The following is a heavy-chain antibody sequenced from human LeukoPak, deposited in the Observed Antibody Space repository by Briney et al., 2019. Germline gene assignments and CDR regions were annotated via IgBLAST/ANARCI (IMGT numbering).Heavy chain of an antibody. CDR2: IYTSGST. J-gene: IGHJ4*02. D-gene: IGHD6-19*01. CDR1: GVSISSGSYY. CDR3: ARLGAVALDY. V-gene: IGHV4-61*02. Sequence: PSETLSLTCTVSGVSISSGSYYWSWIRQPAGKGLKWIGRIYTSGSTNYNPSLKSRVTISVDTSKNQFSLKLSSVTAADTAVYYCARLGAVALDYWGQGTLVTVSS.